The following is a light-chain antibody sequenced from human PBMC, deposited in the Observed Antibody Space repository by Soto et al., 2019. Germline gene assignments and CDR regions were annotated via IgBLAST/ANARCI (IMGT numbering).Light chain of an antibody. CDR1: QTISSW. V-gene: IGKV1-5*03. CDR2: EAS. J-gene: IGKJ1*01. CDR3: QQYNSYPEA. Sequence: DIQMTQSPSTLSGSVGDRVTITCRASQTISSWLAWYQQKPGKAPKLLIYEASTLKSGVPSRFSGSGSGTEFTLTISSLQPEDFATYYCQQYNSYPEAFGQGTQVDI.